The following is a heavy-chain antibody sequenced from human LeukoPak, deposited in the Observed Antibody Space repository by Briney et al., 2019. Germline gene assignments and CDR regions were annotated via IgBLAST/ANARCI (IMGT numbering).Heavy chain of an antibody. V-gene: IGHV4-34*01. Sequence: PSETLSLTCAVYGGSFSGYYWSWIRQPPGKGLEWIGEINHSGDTNYNPSLKSRITISVDTSQNLVSLNLTPVTAADTAVYYCHLVRGGGYFDYWGQGTLVTVSS. D-gene: IGHD3-10*01. J-gene: IGHJ4*02. CDR3: HLVRGGGYFDY. CDR1: GGSFSGYY. CDR2: INHSGDT.